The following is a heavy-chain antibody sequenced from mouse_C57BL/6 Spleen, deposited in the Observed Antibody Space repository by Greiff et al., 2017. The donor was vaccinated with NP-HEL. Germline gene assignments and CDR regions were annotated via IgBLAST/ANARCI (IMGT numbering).Heavy chain of an antibody. V-gene: IGHV1-64*01. CDR1: GYTFTSYG. CDR3: AREDYSDY. CDR2: IHPNSGST. J-gene: IGHJ2*01. Sequence: QVQLKQPGAELVKPGASVKLSCKASGYTFTSYGMHWVKQRPGQGLEWMGMIHPNSGSTNYNEKFKSKATLTVDKSSSTAYMHISSLKSEDAAVYYCAREDYSDYWGQGTTLTVSS.